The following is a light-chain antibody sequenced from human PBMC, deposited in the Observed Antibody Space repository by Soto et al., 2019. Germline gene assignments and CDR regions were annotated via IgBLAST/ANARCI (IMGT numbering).Light chain of an antibody. V-gene: IGLV2-14*01. CDR2: DVT. CDR1: HTDVGGYNY. Sequence: QSALTQPASVSGSPGQSITISCTGTHTDVGGYNYVSWYQQHPGKAPKLMIYDVTNRPSGVSNRFSGSQSGTTASLTISGVLAEDEGDSYCSAYSCITTVVLFGGGTKLTVL. CDR3: SAYSCITTVVL. J-gene: IGLJ2*01.